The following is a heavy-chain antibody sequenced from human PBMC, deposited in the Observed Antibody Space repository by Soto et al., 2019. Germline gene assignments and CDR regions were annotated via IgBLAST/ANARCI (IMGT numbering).Heavy chain of an antibody. CDR3: TTAYYDRSRGYYFYSGMDV. CDR1: AFTFSNAW. Sequence: PGGSLRLSCAASAFTFSNAWMSWVRQAPGKGLEWVGRIKSKTDGGTTDYAAPVKGRFTISRDDSKNTLYLQMNSLKTEDTAVYYCTTAYYDRSRGYYFYSGMDVWGQGTTVTVSS. CDR2: IKSKTDGGTT. V-gene: IGHV3-15*01. J-gene: IGHJ6*02. D-gene: IGHD3-22*01.